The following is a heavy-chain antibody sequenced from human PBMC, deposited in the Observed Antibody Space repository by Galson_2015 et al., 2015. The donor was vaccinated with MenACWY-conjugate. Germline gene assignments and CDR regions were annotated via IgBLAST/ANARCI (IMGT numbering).Heavy chain of an antibody. CDR1: GYTLTTHG. V-gene: IGHV1-3*01. Sequence: SCAASGYTLTTHGMHWVRQVPGQRLEWMGWINAANGVTRYPQRFQDRVTITCDTSASIVYMELGSLRSEDTAVYYCARNILGSYTDYWGQGTLVTVSS. CDR2: INAANGVT. CDR3: ARNILGSYTDY. D-gene: IGHD1-26*01. J-gene: IGHJ4*02.